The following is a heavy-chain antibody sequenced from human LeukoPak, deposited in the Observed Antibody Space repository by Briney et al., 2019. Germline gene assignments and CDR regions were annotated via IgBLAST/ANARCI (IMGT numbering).Heavy chain of an antibody. Sequence: GGSLRLSCAASGFTFSSYGMKWVRQAPGKGLGWVSYIRYSSSTIYYAGSVKGRFTISRDGDKNSLYLQINSLRDEDTAGYYCARVNRMVPGYCSGGTCPGDYWGQGTLVTVSS. J-gene: IGHJ4*02. CDR3: ARVNRMVPGYCSGGTCPGDY. V-gene: IGHV3-48*02. CDR1: GFTFSSYG. CDR2: IRYSSSTI. D-gene: IGHD2-15*01.